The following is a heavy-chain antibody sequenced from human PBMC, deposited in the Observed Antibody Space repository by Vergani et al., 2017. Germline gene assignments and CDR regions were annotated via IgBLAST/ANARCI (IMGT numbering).Heavy chain of an antibody. Sequence: VQLVQSGAEVKKPGESLRISCKGSGYSFTSYWISWVRQMPGKGLEWMGWISAYNGNTNYAQKLQGRVTMTTDTSTSTAYMELRSLRSDDTAVYYCARDVRQIQLRFGRIDPWGQGTLVTVSS. D-gene: IGHD3-3*01. CDR2: ISAYNGNT. V-gene: IGHV1-18*04. J-gene: IGHJ5*02. CDR3: ARDVRQIQLRFGRIDP. CDR1: GYSFTSYW.